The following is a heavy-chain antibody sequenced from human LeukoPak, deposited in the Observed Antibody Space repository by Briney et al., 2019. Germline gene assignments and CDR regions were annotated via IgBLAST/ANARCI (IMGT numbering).Heavy chain of an antibody. CDR1: GFIFSDHY. V-gene: IGHV3-11*01. Sequence: GGSLRLSCAASGFIFSDHYMSWIRQAPGKGLEWIPYISDNGNSIYYADSVKGRFTISRDNAKNSLYLQMNSLRAEDTAVYYCARGWGSFYYFDYWGQGTLVTVSS. CDR3: ARGWGSFYYFDY. CDR2: ISDNGNSI. J-gene: IGHJ4*02. D-gene: IGHD7-27*01.